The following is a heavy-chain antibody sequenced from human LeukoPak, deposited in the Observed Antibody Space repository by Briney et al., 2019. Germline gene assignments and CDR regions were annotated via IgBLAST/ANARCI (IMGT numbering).Heavy chain of an antibody. Sequence: ASVKVSCKVSGYTLTELSMHWVRQAPGKGLEWMGGFDPEDGETIYAQKCQGRVTMTEDTSTDTAYMELSSLRTEDTAVYYCATGVDTMVRGGEYWFDPWGQGTLVTVSS. CDR3: ATGVDTMVRGGEYWFDP. J-gene: IGHJ5*02. CDR1: GYTLTELS. D-gene: IGHD3-10*01. CDR2: FDPEDGET. V-gene: IGHV1-24*01.